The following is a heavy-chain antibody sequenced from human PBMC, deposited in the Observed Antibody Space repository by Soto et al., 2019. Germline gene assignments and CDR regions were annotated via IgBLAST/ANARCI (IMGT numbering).Heavy chain of an antibody. CDR3: ASSISVAMNF. CDR2: IYYSGST. CDR1: GGSLSSYY. V-gene: IGHV4-59*08. D-gene: IGHD6-19*01. J-gene: IGHJ4*02. Sequence: PSETLSLTCSVSGGSLSSYYWSWIRQPPGKGLEWIGYIYYSGSTNYNPSLKSRITISVDTSKNQFSLKRSSVTAADRAFYYCASSISVAMNFWGRETRATVSS.